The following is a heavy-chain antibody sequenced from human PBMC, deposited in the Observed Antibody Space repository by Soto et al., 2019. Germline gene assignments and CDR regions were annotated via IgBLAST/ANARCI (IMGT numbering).Heavy chain of an antibody. CDR1: GFRFSDYY. CDR2: TRNKANSYTT. D-gene: IGHD2-2*02. J-gene: IGHJ4*02. CDR3: ARVYTGSGTSHVGY. Sequence: EVQLVESGGGLVQPGGSLRLSCAVSGFRFSDYYMDWVRQAPGKGLEWVGRTRNKANSYTTEYGASAKGRFTISRDESKSSLYLQLRSLKTEGTAVYYCARVYTGSGTSHVGYWGQGTLVTVSS. V-gene: IGHV3-72*01.